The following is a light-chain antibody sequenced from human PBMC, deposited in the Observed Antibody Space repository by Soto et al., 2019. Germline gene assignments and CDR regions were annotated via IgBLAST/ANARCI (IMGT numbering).Light chain of an antibody. CDR2: EDN. J-gene: IGLJ3*02. Sequence: NFMLTQPLSVSESPGKTVTISCTRSSGSIASNYVQWYQQRPGSAPTTVIYEDNPRPSGVPDRFSGSIDSSSNSASLTIAGLKNEDEADYYCQSYDSGNPWVFGEGTKLTVL. CDR1: SGSIASNY. CDR3: QSYDSGNPWV. V-gene: IGLV6-57*03.